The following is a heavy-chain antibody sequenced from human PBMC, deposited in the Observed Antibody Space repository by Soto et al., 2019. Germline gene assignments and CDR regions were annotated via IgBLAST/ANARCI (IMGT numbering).Heavy chain of an antibody. CDR2: ISGSGGST. V-gene: IGHV3-23*01. Sequence: GGSLRLSCAASGFTFSSYAMSWVRQAPGKGLEWVSAISGSGGSTYYADSVKGRFTISRDNSKNTLYLQMNSLRAEDTAVYYCAKLSAVAAIPLGGPYYFDYWGQGTLVTVSS. CDR3: AKLSAVAAIPLGGPYYFDY. J-gene: IGHJ4*02. D-gene: IGHD2-2*02. CDR1: GFTFSSYA.